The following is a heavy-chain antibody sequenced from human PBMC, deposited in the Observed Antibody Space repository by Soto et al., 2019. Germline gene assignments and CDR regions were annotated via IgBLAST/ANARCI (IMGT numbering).Heavy chain of an antibody. CDR2: IYYSGST. J-gene: IGHJ6*02. CDR3: ARAQGDYYYYGMDV. Sequence: KSSETLSLTCTVSGDSISSSSYYWGWIRQPPGKGLEWIGSIYYSGSTYYNPSLKGRVTISVDTSKNQFSLKLSSVTAADTAVYYCARAQGDYYYYGMDVWGQGTTVTVSS. CDR1: GDSISSSSYY. V-gene: IGHV4-39*01.